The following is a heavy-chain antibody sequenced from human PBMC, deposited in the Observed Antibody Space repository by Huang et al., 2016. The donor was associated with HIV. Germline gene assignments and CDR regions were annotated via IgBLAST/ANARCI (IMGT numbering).Heavy chain of an antibody. J-gene: IGHJ4*02. D-gene: IGHD4-4*01. CDR3: ARGSLEYSVSSSLDY. V-gene: IGHV1-69*13. Sequence: QVQLLPSGAEVKKPGSSVKVSFKASGGPFRSYSIAWVRQAPGQGLEWMASLMPVFDSPNYAQKLQGRVRVTADESTSTVYMELRDLRPNDTAVYCCARGSLEYSVSSSLDYWGQGTHVTVSS. CDR1: GGPFRSYS. CDR2: LMPVFDSP.